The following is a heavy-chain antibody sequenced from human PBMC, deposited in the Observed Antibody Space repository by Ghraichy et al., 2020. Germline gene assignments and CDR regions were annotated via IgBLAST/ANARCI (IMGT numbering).Heavy chain of an antibody. CDR1: GFTLSNAA. CDR3: CTSGGSW. V-gene: IGHV3-15*01. D-gene: IGHD2-15*01. Sequence: GGSLRLSCAGSGFTLSNAAMIWVRQVPGKGLEWVGHINTKNGGRRTDYAAPVKGRFTISTDDSKNTLYLQMNGLKTEDTAIYFCCTSGGSWWGQGTLVTVSS. J-gene: IGHJ4*02. CDR2: INTKNGGRRT.